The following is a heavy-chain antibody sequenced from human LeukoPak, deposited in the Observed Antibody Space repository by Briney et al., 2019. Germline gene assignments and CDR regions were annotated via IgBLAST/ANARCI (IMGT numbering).Heavy chain of an antibody. J-gene: IGHJ4*02. CDR1: GGSISSGGYS. V-gene: IGHV4-30-2*01. CDR2: IYHSGST. Sequence: SETLSLTCAVSGGSISSGGYSWSWIRQPPGKGLEWIGYIYHSGSTYYNPSLKSRVTISVDRSKNQFSLKLSSVTAADTAVYYCARGRYYYDSSGYRRPHVFDYWGQGTLVTVSS. D-gene: IGHD3-22*01. CDR3: ARGRYYYDSSGYRRPHVFDY.